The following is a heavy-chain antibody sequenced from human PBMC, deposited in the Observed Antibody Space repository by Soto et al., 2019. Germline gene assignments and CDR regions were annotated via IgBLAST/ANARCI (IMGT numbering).Heavy chain of an antibody. Sequence: PSETLSLTCTVSGGSISSYYWSWIRQPPGKGLEWIGYIYYSGSTNYNPSLKSRVTISVDTSKNQFSLKLSSVTAADTAVYYCARVKRLGELSSEYFDYWGQGTLVTVSS. D-gene: IGHD3-16*02. CDR3: ARVKRLGELSSEYFDY. J-gene: IGHJ4*02. CDR2: IYYSGST. CDR1: GGSISSYY. V-gene: IGHV4-59*01.